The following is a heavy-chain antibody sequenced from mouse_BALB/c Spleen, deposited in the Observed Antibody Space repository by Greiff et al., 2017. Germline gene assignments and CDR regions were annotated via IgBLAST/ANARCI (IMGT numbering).Heavy chain of an antibody. D-gene: IGHD2-10*02. Sequence: EVQVVESGGGLVKPGGSLKLSCAASGFTFSSYAMSWVRQSPEKRLEWVAEISSGGSYTYYPDTVTGRFTISRDNAKNTLYLEMSSLRSEDTAMYYCARRTPRMGYCDYWGQGTTLTVSS. CDR3: ARRTPRMGYCDY. CDR2: ISSGGSYT. CDR1: GFTFSSYA. J-gene: IGHJ2*01. V-gene: IGHV5-9-4*01.